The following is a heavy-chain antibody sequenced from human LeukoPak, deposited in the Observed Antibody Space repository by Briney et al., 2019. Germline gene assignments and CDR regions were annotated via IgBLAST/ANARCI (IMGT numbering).Heavy chain of an antibody. Sequence: GGSLRLSCAASGFTLGSYTMNWVRQAPGKGLEWVSYISSSSSTIQYADSVKGRFTISRDNAENSLYLQMNSLGVEDTAVYYCARAWFGELLNYFDYWGQGTLVTVSS. CDR3: ARAWFGELLNYFDY. CDR1: GFTLGSYT. CDR2: ISSSSSTI. V-gene: IGHV3-48*01. J-gene: IGHJ4*02. D-gene: IGHD3-10*01.